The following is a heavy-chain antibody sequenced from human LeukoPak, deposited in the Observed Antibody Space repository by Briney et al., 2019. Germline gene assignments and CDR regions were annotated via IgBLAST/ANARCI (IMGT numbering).Heavy chain of an antibody. CDR1: GFTFSSYW. Sequence: GGSLRLSCAASGFTFSSYWMTWVRQAPGKGLQWVANIKHDGSEGFYVDSVKGRFTISRDNAKNSLYLQMNSLRAEDTAVYYCARDSSGWYCYYNYMDVWGKGTTVTVSS. D-gene: IGHD6-19*01. CDR3: ARDSSGWYCYYNYMDV. V-gene: IGHV3-7*01. CDR2: IKHDGSEG. J-gene: IGHJ6*03.